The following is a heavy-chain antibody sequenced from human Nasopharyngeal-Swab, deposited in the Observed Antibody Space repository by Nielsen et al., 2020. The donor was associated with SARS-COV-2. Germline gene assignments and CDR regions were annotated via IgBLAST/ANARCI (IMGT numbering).Heavy chain of an antibody. V-gene: IGHV3-30*04. Sequence: GESLKISCAASGFTFSSYAMHWVRQAPGKGLEWVAVISYDGSNKYYADSVKGRFTISRDNSKNTLYLQMNSLRAEDTAVYYCAREGDIAVADYWGQGTLVTVSS. CDR3: AREGDIAVADY. CDR1: GFTFSSYA. CDR2: ISYDGSNK. J-gene: IGHJ4*02. D-gene: IGHD6-19*01.